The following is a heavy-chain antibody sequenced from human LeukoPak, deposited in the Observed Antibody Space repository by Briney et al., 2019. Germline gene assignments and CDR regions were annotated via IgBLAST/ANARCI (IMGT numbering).Heavy chain of an antibody. Sequence: PGGSLRLSCAASGFTFSSYAMNWVRQAPGKGLEWVSSISSSSYIYYDDSVKGRFTISRDNAKNSLYLQMNSLRAEDTAVYYCATGGKNIAAAGTGYWGQGTLVTVSS. D-gene: IGHD6-13*01. CDR3: ATGGKNIAAAGTGY. CDR1: GFTFSSYA. CDR2: ISSSSYI. J-gene: IGHJ4*02. V-gene: IGHV3-21*01.